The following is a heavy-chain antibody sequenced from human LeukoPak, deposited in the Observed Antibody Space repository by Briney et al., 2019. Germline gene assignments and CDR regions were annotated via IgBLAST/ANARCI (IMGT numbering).Heavy chain of an antibody. Sequence: ASVKVSCKASGGTFSSYAISWVRQAPGQGLEWMGRIIPVLGIANYAQKFQGRVTITADKSTSTAYMELSSLRSEDTAVYYCARSAVGATRGFDYWGQGTLVTVSS. V-gene: IGHV1-69*04. CDR3: ARSAVGATRGFDY. J-gene: IGHJ4*02. CDR2: IIPVLGIA. D-gene: IGHD1-26*01. CDR1: GGTFSSYA.